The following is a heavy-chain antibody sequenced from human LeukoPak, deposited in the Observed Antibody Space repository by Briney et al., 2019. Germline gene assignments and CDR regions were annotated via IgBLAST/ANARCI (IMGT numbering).Heavy chain of an antibody. Sequence: SVKVSCKASGGTFSSYAISWVRQAPGQGLEWMGRIIPIFGTANYAQKFQGRVTITTDESTSTAYMELSSLRSEDTAVYYCARGPIRGVPLRYFDYWGQGTLVTASS. CDR2: IIPIFGTA. D-gene: IGHD3-10*01. J-gene: IGHJ4*02. CDR1: GGTFSSYA. V-gene: IGHV1-69*05. CDR3: ARGPIRGVPLRYFDY.